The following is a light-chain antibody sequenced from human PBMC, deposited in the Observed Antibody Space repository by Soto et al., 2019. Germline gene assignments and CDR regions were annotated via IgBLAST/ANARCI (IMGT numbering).Light chain of an antibody. CDR2: AAS. V-gene: IGKV1-39*01. Sequence: DIPMTQSPSSLSASVGDRVTITCRASQSISNYLDWYQLKPGKAPKLLIYAASSLQSGVPSRFTGSGSWTDFTLPISNRQAEDFATYYCHQNYNVPPWTFGQGTKVEIK. J-gene: IGKJ1*01. CDR3: HQNYNVPPWT. CDR1: QSISNY.